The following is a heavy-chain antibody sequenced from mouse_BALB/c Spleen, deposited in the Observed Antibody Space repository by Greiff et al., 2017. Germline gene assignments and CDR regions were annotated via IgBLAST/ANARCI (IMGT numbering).Heavy chain of an antibody. CDR3: ARHTAARATIFAY. D-gene: IGHD3-1*01. CDR2: ISNGGGST. J-gene: IGHJ3*01. Sequence: EVQLVESGGGLVQPGGSLKLSCAASGFTFSSYTMSWVRQTPEKRLEWVAYISNGGGSTYYPDTVKGRFTISRDNAKNTLYLQMSSLKSEDTAMYYCARHTAARATIFAYWGQGTLVTVSA. CDR1: GFTFSSYT. V-gene: IGHV5-12-2*01.